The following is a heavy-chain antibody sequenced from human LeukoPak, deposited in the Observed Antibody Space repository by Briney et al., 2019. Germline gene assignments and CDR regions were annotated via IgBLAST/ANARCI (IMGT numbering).Heavy chain of an antibody. CDR3: ARDDYGDYVLHY. CDR1: GFTFDDYG. CDR2: INWNGGST. V-gene: IGHV3-20*04. D-gene: IGHD4-17*01. Sequence: GGSLRLSCAASGFTFDDYGMSRVRQAPGKGLEWVSGINWNGGSTGHADSVKGRFTISRDNAKNSLYLQMNSLRAEDTALYYCARDDYGDYVLHYWGQGTLVTVSS. J-gene: IGHJ4*02.